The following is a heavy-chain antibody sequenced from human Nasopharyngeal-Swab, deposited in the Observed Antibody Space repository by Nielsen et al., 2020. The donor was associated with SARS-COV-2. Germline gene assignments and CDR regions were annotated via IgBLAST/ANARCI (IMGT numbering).Heavy chain of an antibody. Sequence: ASVKVSCKASGYTFTSYYMHWVRQAPGQGLEWMGIINPSGGSTNYAQKFQGRVTITADESTSTAYMELSSLRSEDTAVYYCARVGSGRSTLYYYYYGMDVWGQGTTVTVSS. CDR1: GYTFTSYY. CDR2: INPSGGST. J-gene: IGHJ6*02. D-gene: IGHD3-10*01. V-gene: IGHV1-46*01. CDR3: ARVGSGRSTLYYYYYGMDV.